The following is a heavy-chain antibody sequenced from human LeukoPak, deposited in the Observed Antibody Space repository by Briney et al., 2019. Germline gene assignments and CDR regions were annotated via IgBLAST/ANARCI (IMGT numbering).Heavy chain of an antibody. CDR2: TYYRSKLYY. Sequence: SQTLSLICAISGDSFSSNSAAWTWIRQSPSRGLEWLGRTYYRSKLYYDYAVSVKSRITINPDTSKNQFSLQLNSVTPEDTAVYYCAKGYFYDGDCDHWGQGTLVTVSS. D-gene: IGHD3-22*01. V-gene: IGHV6-1*01. CDR3: AKGYFYDGDCDH. CDR1: GDSFSSNSAA. J-gene: IGHJ4*02.